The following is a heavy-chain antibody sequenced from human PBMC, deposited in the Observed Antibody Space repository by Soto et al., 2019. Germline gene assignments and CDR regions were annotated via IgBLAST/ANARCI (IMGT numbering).Heavy chain of an antibody. V-gene: IGHV3-30-3*01. D-gene: IGHD2-21*01. CDR2: ISYDASNK. CDR3: ARGVCIPYYYYGMDV. CDR1: GFPFSSYA. J-gene: IGHJ6*02. Sequence: SLRLSSAASGFPFSSYAMHWARPAPGKGLEWVAVISYDASNKYSADSDKRRSTISRYNSKNTLYLQMNSLRAEDTAVYYCARGVCIPYYYYGMDVWGQGTTVTVSS.